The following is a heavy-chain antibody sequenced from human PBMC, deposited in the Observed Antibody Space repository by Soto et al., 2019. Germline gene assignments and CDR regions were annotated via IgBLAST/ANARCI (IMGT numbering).Heavy chain of an antibody. CDR1: GFTFDDYA. V-gene: IGHV3-9*01. D-gene: IGHD6-19*01. CDR3: AKEGYSSGWFDY. CDR2: ISWNSGSI. Sequence: EVQLVESGGGLVQPGRSLRLSCAASGFTFDDYAMHWVRQAPGKGLEWVSGISWNSGSIGYADSVKGRFTISRDNAKNSLYLQMNSLRAEDTALYYCAKEGYSSGWFDYWGQGTLVTVSS. J-gene: IGHJ4*02.